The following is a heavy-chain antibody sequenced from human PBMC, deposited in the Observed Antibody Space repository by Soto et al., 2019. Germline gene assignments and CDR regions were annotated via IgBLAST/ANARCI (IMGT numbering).Heavy chain of an antibody. CDR1: GGSFRGYY. V-gene: IGHV4-34*01. J-gene: IGHJ4*02. D-gene: IGHD2-8*02. CDR3: ARDKITGLFDY. Sequence: PSGTLSLTCAVYGGSFRGYYWTWIRQPPGTGLEWIGEINHSGSTNYNPSLKSRVTISVDTSKNQFSLKLTSVTAADTAVYYCARDKITGLFDYWGQGTLVTVSS. CDR2: INHSGST.